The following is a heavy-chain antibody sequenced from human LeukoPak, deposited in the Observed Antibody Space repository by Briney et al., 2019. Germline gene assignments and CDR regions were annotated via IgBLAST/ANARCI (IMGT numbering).Heavy chain of an antibody. CDR3: ARDGQAFNSNWDYFEY. J-gene: IGHJ4*02. D-gene: IGHD7-27*01. CDR2: ISGSGDNT. CDR1: GFAFSRYA. V-gene: IGHV3-23*01. Sequence: GGSLRLSCAASGFAFSRYAMNWVRQAPGKGLEWVSAISGSGDNTYYEHSVKGRFSISRDNSKNTLYLLLNSLRAEDTALYYCARDGQAFNSNWDYFEYWGQGTPVTVSS.